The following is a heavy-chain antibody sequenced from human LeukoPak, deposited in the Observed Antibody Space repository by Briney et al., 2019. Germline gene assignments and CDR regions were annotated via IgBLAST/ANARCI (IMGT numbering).Heavy chain of an antibody. CDR1: GFTFSSYS. V-gene: IGHV3-48*01. J-gene: IGHJ4*02. CDR3: ARLTR. Sequence: PGRSLRLSCAASGFTFSSYSMNWVRQAPGKGLEWVSYISSSSSTIYYADSVKGRFTISRDNANNSLYLQMNSLRAEDTAVYYCARLTRWGQGALVTVSS. CDR2: ISSSSSTI.